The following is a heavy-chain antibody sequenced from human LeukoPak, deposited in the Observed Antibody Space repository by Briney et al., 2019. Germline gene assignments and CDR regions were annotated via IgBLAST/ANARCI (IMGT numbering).Heavy chain of an antibody. CDR2: IIPIFGTA. CDR3: ARDPPSTVTTGDY. J-gene: IGHJ4*02. CDR1: GGTFSSYA. Sequence: WASVKVSCKASGGTFSSYAISWVRQAPGQGLEWMGRIIPIFGTANYAQKFQGRVTIPTDESTSTAYMELSSLRSEDTAVYYCARDPPSTVTTGDYWGQGTLVTVSS. V-gene: IGHV1-69*05. D-gene: IGHD4-17*01.